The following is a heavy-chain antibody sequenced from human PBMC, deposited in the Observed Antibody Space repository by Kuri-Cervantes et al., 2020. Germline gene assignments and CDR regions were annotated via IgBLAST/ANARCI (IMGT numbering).Heavy chain of an antibody. V-gene: IGHV4-30-2*01. CDR3: ARRDYYFDY. CDR1: GGSVSSGSYY. CDR2: IYHSGST. J-gene: IGHJ4*02. Sequence: SETLSLTCTVSGGSVSSGSYYWSWIRQPPGKGLEWIGYIYHSGSTYYNPSLKSRVTISVDRPKNQFSLKLSSVTAADTAVYYCARRDYYFDYWGQGTLVTVSS.